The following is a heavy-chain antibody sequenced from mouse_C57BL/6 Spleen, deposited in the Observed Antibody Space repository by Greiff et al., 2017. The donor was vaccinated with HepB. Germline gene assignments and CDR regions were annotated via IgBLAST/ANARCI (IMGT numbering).Heavy chain of an antibody. J-gene: IGHJ4*01. D-gene: IGHD1-1*01. CDR1: GFTFSSYT. V-gene: IGHV5-9*01. CDR2: ISGGGGNT. Sequence: EVMLVESGGGLVKPGGSLKLSCAASGFTFSSYTMSWVRQTPEKRLEWVATISGGGGNTYYPDSVKGRFPISRDNAKNTLYLQMSSLRSEDTALYYCARHPTVVATGAMDYWGQGTSVTVSS. CDR3: ARHPTVVATGAMDY.